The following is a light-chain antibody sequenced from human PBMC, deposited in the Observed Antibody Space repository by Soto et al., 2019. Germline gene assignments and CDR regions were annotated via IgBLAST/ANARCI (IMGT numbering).Light chain of an antibody. V-gene: IGKV1-17*01. J-gene: IGKJ5*01. CDR2: AAS. CDR3: LQYNTFPFD. Sequence: DIQMTQTPSSLSASVGARVTITCRASQGIRNELGWYQQKPGTAPKRLIHAASTLQSGVPSRFSGSGSGTEFNITISSLQPEDFATYFCLQYNTFPFDFGQGTRLEI. CDR1: QGIRNE.